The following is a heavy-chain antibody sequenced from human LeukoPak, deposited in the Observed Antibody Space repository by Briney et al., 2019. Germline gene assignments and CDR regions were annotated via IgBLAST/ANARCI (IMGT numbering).Heavy chain of an antibody. J-gene: IGHJ6*04. D-gene: IGHD3-10*02. CDR1: GFTFSSYS. CDR3: AELGITMIGGV. V-gene: IGHV3-21*01. Sequence: GGSLRLSCAASGFTFSSYSMNWVRQAPGKGLEWVSSISSSSSYIYYADSVKGRFTISRDNARNSLYLQMNSLRAEDTAVYYCAELGITMIGGVWGKGTTVTISS. CDR2: ISSSSSYI.